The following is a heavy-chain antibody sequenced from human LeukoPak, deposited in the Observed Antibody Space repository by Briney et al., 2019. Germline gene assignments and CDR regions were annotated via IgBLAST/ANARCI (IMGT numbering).Heavy chain of an antibody. J-gene: IGHJ3*02. Sequence: GESLKISCKGSGYSFINYWIGWVRQKPGKGLEWIGMFYPGDSDVRYGPSFQGQVTMSADKSINIAYLQWRSLRASDTAIYYCARLLGHCSGGSCISGENSAFAIWGRGTLVTVSS. CDR1: GYSFINYW. V-gene: IGHV5-51*01. CDR2: FYPGDSDV. CDR3: ARLLGHCSGGSCISGENSAFAI. D-gene: IGHD2-15*01.